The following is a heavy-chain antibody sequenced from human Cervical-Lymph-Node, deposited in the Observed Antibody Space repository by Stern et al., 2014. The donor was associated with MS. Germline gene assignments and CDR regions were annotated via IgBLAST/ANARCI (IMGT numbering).Heavy chain of an antibody. J-gene: IGHJ4*02. CDR1: GDSISSYTHY. D-gene: IGHD2-8*02. Sequence: QVQLQESGPGLVKPSETLSLTCAVSGDSISSYTHYWAWIRQPPGTGLEWIGRVYYSGATHYNPSLKSPVTISVDPSKNHFSLGLNSVTAADTAVYYCAKHACTGAACPFDLWGQGTLVTVSS. V-gene: IGHV4-39*01. CDR2: VYYSGAT. CDR3: AKHACTGAACPFDL.